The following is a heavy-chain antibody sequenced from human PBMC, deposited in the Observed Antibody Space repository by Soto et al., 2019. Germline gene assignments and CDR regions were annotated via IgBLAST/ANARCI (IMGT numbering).Heavy chain of an antibody. CDR3: AREERSLSPLTGTAMVT. V-gene: IGHV1-69*13. Sequence: GASVKVSCKTSGGTFSSYAISWVRQAPGQRLEWMGGIIPIFGTANYAQKFQGRVTITADESTSTAYMELSSLRSEDTAVYYCAREERSLSPLTGTAMVTWSQGTLVTVSS. J-gene: IGHJ4*02. CDR1: GGTFSSYA. D-gene: IGHD5-18*01. CDR2: IIPIFGTA.